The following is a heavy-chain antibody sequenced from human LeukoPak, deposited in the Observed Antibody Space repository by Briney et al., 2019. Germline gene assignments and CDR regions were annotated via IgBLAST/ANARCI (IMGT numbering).Heavy chain of an antibody. V-gene: IGHV1-2*02. Sequence: ASVNVSCTASGYTFTNFDINWVRQASGQGLEWMGWINPNSGDTKFGQKFQGRVTMTRDTSIRTAYMELNGLRSDDTAIYYCARDVRSTDAFDIWGQGTMLTVSS. J-gene: IGHJ3*02. D-gene: IGHD3-10*02. CDR1: GYTFTNFD. CDR2: INPNSGDT. CDR3: ARDVRSTDAFDI.